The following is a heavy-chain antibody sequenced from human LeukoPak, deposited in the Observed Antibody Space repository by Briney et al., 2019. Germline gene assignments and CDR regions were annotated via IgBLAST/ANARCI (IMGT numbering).Heavy chain of an antibody. J-gene: IGHJ3*02. CDR1: GFTFSSYE. D-gene: IGHD2-2*01. Sequence: GGSLRLSCAASGFTFSSYEMNWVRQAPGKGLEWVSSISSSSYIYYADSVKGRFTISRDNAKNSLYLQMNSLRAEDTAVYYCARERSSDAFDIWGQGTMVTVSS. CDR3: ARERSSDAFDI. CDR2: ISSSSYI. V-gene: IGHV3-21*01.